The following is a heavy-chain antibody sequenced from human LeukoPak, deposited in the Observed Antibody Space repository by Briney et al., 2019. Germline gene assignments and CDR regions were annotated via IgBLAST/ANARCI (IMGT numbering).Heavy chain of an antibody. J-gene: IGHJ4*02. V-gene: IGHV3-21*01. CDR3: ARAVVTGN. Sequence: GGSLRLSCAASGFTFSSYSMNWVRQAPGKGLEWVSSISSSSSYIYYAGSVKGRFTISRDNAKNSLYLQMNSLRAEDTAVYYCARAVVTGNWGQGTLVTVSS. D-gene: IGHD4-23*01. CDR1: GFTFSSYS. CDR2: ISSSSSYI.